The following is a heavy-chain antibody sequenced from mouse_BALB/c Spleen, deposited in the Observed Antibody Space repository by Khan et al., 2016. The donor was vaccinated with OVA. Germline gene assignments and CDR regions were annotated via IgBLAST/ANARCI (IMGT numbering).Heavy chain of an antibody. CDR3: ARRGLYGSFAY. CDR1: GYTFTSYW. Sequence: QVQLQQSGAELAKPGASVKMSCKASGYTFTSYWMHWVKQRPGQGLEWIGYINPSTGYTEYTQKFKDKATLTTDKSSSTAYMQLRSLTSEDTAFYYCARRGLYGSFAYWGQGTLVTVSA. CDR2: INPSTGYT. J-gene: IGHJ3*01. D-gene: IGHD1-1*02. V-gene: IGHV1-7*01.